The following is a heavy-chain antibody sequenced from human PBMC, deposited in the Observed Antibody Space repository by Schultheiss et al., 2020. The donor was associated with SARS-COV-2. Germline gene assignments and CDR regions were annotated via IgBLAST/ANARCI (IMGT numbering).Heavy chain of an antibody. J-gene: IGHJ6*02. D-gene: IGHD2-2*02. CDR2: MNPNSGNT. V-gene: IGHV1-8*02. Sequence: ASVKVSCKASGYTFTSYGISWVRQAPGQGLEWMGWMNPNSGNTGYAQKFQGRVTMTRNTSISTAYMELSSLRSEDTAVYYCASGGWYCSSTSCYTHYYYGMDVWGQGTTVTVSS. CDR1: GYTFTSYG. CDR3: ASGGWYCSSTSCYTHYYYGMDV.